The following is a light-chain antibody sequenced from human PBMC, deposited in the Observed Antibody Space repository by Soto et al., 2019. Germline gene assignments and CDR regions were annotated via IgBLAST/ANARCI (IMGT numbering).Light chain of an antibody. J-gene: IGLJ2*01. CDR3: QSYDSSLSAV. Sequence: QSVLTQPPSVSGAPGQRVTISCTGSSSNIGAGYDVHWYQQLPGTAPKLLIYGNSNRPSGVPDRFSGSKSGTSASLAITELQAEDEADYYCQSYDSSLSAVFGGGTKLTVL. V-gene: IGLV1-40*01. CDR2: GNS. CDR1: SSNIGAGYD.